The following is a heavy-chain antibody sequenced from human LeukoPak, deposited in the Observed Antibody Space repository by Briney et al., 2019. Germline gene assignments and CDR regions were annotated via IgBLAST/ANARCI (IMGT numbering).Heavy chain of an antibody. Sequence: PSETLSLTCAVYGGSFSGYYWSWIRQPPGKGLEWIGEINHSGSTNYNLSLKSRVTISVDTSKNQFPLKLSSVTAADTAVYYCAREPRRYSSSRYYYGMDVWGQGTTVTVSS. J-gene: IGHJ6*02. V-gene: IGHV4-34*01. CDR3: AREPRRYSSSRYYYGMDV. CDR1: GGSFSGYY. CDR2: INHSGST. D-gene: IGHD6-6*01.